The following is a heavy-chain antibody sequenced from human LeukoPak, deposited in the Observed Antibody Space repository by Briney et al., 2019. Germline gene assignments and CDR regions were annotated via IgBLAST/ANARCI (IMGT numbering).Heavy chain of an antibody. CDR1: GGSISSYY. CDR3: ARGSVYFDS. Sequence: SETLSLTCTVSGGSISSYYWSWIRQPPGKGLEWIGYISYTGSTDYNPSLKSRVTISVDMSKNQFSLKVSSVTAADTAVYYCARGSVYFDSWGQGTLVTVSS. V-gene: IGHV4-59*01. CDR2: ISYTGST. J-gene: IGHJ4*02.